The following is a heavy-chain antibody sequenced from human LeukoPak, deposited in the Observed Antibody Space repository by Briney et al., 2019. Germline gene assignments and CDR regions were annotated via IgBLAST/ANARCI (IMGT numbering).Heavy chain of an antibody. J-gene: IGHJ4*02. Sequence: ASETLSLTCTVSGGSISPYYWSWIRQPPGKGLEWIGYISYGGTTNYNPSLKSRLTILLDTSKNQFSLKLNSVTAADTAVYYCARDPGSSWFDYWGQGTLVTVSS. V-gene: IGHV4-59*01. D-gene: IGHD6-13*01. CDR3: ARDPGSSWFDY. CDR2: ISYGGTT. CDR1: GGSISPYY.